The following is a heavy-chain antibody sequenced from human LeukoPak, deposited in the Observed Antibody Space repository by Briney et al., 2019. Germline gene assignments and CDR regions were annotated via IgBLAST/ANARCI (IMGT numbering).Heavy chain of an antibody. D-gene: IGHD6-19*01. Sequence: PETLSLTCTVSGGSISSYYWSWIRQPPGKGLEWIGYIYYSGSTNYNPSLKSRVTISVDTSKNQFSLKLSSVTAADTAVYYCARVVAVAGSNWFDPWGQGTLVTVSS. CDR1: GGSISSYY. V-gene: IGHV4-59*01. CDR2: IYYSGST. J-gene: IGHJ5*02. CDR3: ARVVAVAGSNWFDP.